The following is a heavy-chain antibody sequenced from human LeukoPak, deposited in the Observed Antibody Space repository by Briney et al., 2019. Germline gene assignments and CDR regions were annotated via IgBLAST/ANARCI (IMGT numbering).Heavy chain of an antibody. J-gene: IGHJ4*02. CDR1: GGSFSGYY. Sequence: SETLSLTCAVYGGSFSGYYWNWIRQPPGKGLEWIGEINHSGTTNYNPSLKSRVTLSVDTSKNQFSLKLTSVTAADTAVYYCARDELGMSYWGQGTLVIVSS. CDR3: ARDELGMSY. D-gene: IGHD1-26*01. V-gene: IGHV4-34*01. CDR2: INHSGTT.